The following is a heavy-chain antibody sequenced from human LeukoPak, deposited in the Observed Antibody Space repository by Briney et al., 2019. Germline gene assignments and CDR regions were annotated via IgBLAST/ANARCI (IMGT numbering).Heavy chain of an antibody. J-gene: IGHJ4*02. Sequence: SESLSLTCAVYGGSFSGYYWSWIRQPPGKGLEWNGEINHSGSTNYNPSLKSRVTISVDTSKNQFSLKLSSVTAADTAVYYCARGDVSSDTMVRGVISDYWGQGTLVTVSS. CDR3: ARGDVSSDTMVRGVISDY. CDR1: GGSFSGYY. D-gene: IGHD3-10*01. CDR2: INHSGST. V-gene: IGHV4-34*01.